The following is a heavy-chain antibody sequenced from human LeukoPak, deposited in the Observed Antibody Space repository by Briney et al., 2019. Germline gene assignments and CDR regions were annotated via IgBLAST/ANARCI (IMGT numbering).Heavy chain of an antibody. V-gene: IGHV4-39*01. Sequence: PSETLSLTCTVSDGSIISYYWGWIRQPPGKGLEWIGSIYYSGSTYYNPSLKSRVTISVDTSKNQFSLKLSSVTVADTVVYYCARWVPQSNAFDIWGQGTMVTVSS. J-gene: IGHJ3*02. CDR3: ARWVPQSNAFDI. CDR1: DGSIISYY. CDR2: IYYSGST.